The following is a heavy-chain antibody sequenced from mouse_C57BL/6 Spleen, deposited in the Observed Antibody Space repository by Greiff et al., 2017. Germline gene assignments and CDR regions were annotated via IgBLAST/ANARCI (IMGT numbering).Heavy chain of an antibody. CDR2: IYPGDGDT. V-gene: IGHV1-80*01. D-gene: IGHD2-1*01. J-gene: IGHJ3*01. CDR3: ARSGGYGNYAY. CDR1: GYAFSSYW. Sequence: VQVVESGAELVKPGASVKISCKASGYAFSSYWMNWVKQRPGKGLEWIGQIYPGDGDTNYNGKFKGKATLTADKSSSTAYMQLSSLTSEDSAVYFCARSGGYGNYAYWGQGTLVTVSA.